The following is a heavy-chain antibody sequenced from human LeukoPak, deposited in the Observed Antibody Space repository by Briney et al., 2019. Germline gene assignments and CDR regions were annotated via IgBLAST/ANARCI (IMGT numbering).Heavy chain of an antibody. Sequence: GGSLRLSCAASGLTFSSYAMNWVRQAPGKGLEWVSAISSSGGTTYYADSVKGRFTISRDNSKNTLYLQMNSLRAEDTAVYYCAKPTQEYCSSSSCHMFDYWGQGTLVTVAP. D-gene: IGHD2-2*02. J-gene: IGHJ4*02. CDR2: ISSSGGTT. V-gene: IGHV3-23*01. CDR3: AKPTQEYCSSSSCHMFDY. CDR1: GLTFSSYA.